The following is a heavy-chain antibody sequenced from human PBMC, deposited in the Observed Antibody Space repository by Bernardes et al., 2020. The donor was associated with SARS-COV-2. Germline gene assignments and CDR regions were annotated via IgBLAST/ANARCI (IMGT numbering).Heavy chain of an antibody. CDR3: ARIGYSSGYYYFDH. Sequence: SGHTLLKPTQTLTLTCRFSGFSLSRSGMRVSWIRQPPGKALEWLARIDWDEDKIYSTSLKTRLTISKDTSKNQVVLTMTNMDPVDTATYYCARIGYSSGYYYFDHWGQGTLVTVSS. V-gene: IGHV2-70*04. CDR2: IDWDEDK. CDR1: GFSLSRSGMR. D-gene: IGHD6-19*01. J-gene: IGHJ4*02.